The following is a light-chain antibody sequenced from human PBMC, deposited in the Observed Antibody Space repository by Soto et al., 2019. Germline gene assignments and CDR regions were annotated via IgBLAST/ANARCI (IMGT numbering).Light chain of an antibody. V-gene: IGKV1-8*01. CDR3: QQYYSYPQYT. CDR2: AAS. Sequence: AIRMTQSPSSLSASTGDRVTITCRASQGISSYLAWYQQKPGKAPKLLIYAASTLQSGVPSRFSGSGSGTDFTLTISCLQSEDFATYYCQQYYSYPQYTFGQGTHWRLN. J-gene: IGKJ2*01. CDR1: QGISSY.